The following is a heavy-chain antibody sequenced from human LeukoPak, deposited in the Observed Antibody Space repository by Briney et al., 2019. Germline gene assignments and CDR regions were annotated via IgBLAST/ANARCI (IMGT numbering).Heavy chain of an antibody. CDR2: ISNSGSTI. J-gene: IGHJ4*02. Sequence: SGGSLRLSCAASGFTFSSYSMSWVRQAPGKGLEWVSYISNSGSTIYYADSVKGRFTISRDNAKNSLYLQMNSLRAEDTAVYYCAREGVGATGFFDYWGQGTLVTVSS. CDR3: AREGVGATGFFDY. D-gene: IGHD1-26*01. CDR1: GFTFSSYS. V-gene: IGHV3-48*04.